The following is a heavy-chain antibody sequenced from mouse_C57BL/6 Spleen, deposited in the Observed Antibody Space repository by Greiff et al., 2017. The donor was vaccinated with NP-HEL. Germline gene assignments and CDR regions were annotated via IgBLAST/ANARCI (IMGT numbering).Heavy chain of an antibody. Sequence: EVNLVESGGDLVKPGGSLKLSCAASGFTFSSYGMSWVRQTPDKRLEWVATISSGGSYTYYPDSVKGRFTISRDNAKNTLYLQMSSLKSEDTAMYYCARRSTTVVGMDYWGQGTSVTVSS. V-gene: IGHV5-6*02. D-gene: IGHD1-1*01. J-gene: IGHJ4*01. CDR1: GFTFSSYG. CDR3: ARRSTTVVGMDY. CDR2: ISSGGSYT.